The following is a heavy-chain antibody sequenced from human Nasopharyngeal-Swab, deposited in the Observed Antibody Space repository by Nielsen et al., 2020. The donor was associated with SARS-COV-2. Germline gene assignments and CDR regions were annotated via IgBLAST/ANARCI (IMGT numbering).Heavy chain of an antibody. V-gene: IGHV1-58*01. Sequence: RHSPGQRLDWLVWIVVGSGNTNYAQKFQERVTITRDMSTSTAYMELSSLRSEDTAVYYCAASLPYDSSGYYSWGQGTLVTVSS. CDR3: AASLPYDSSGYYS. J-gene: IGHJ4*02. D-gene: IGHD3-22*01. CDR2: IVVGSGNT.